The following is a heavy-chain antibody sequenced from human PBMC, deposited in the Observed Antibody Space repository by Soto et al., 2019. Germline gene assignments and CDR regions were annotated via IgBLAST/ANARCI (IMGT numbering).Heavy chain of an antibody. Sequence: EVQLVETGGGLIQPGGSLRLSCVASGFTVSSNYMSWVRQAPGKGLEWVSVIYSGGSTYYADSVKGRFTISRDNSKNTLYLQMNSLRAEDTAVYYCARDRIAAAGPLGYYYYGMDVWGQGTTVTVSS. J-gene: IGHJ6*02. D-gene: IGHD6-13*01. CDR2: IYSGGST. CDR3: ARDRIAAAGPLGYYYYGMDV. CDR1: GFTVSSNY. V-gene: IGHV3-53*02.